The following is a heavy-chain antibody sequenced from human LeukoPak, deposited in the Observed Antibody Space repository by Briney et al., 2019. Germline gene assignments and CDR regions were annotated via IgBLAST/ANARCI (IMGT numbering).Heavy chain of an antibody. Sequence: ASVKVSCKASGYTFTSYGISWVRQAPGQGLEWMGWISAYNGNTNYAQKLQGRVTMTRDTSISTAYMELSRLRSDDTAVYYCARDRVYDSSGYDVDYWGQGTLVTVSS. J-gene: IGHJ4*02. D-gene: IGHD3-22*01. V-gene: IGHV1-18*01. CDR1: GYTFTSYG. CDR3: ARDRVYDSSGYDVDY. CDR2: ISAYNGNT.